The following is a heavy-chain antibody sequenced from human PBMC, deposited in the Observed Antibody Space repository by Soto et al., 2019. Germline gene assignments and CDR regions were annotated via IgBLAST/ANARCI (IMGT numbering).Heavy chain of an antibody. J-gene: IGHJ4*02. CDR2: IYYYSGST. CDR1: GASISSYY. CDR3: ARSRGGYFGY. D-gene: IGHD5-12*01. V-gene: IGHV4-59*01. Sequence: QVQLQESGPGLVKPSETLSLTCTVSGASISSYYWSWIRQPTGKGLQWIGYIYYYSGSTNYNPSLKSRITISVDMSKNQFSLTLSSVTAADTAVYYCARSRGGYFGYWGQGTLVTVSS.